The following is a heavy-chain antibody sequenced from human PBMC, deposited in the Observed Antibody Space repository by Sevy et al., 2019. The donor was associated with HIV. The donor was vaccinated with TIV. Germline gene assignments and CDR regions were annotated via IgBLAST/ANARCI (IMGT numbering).Heavy chain of an antibody. J-gene: IGHJ6*02. CDR2: ISSSSSYI. D-gene: IGHD2-2*01. Sequence: GGSLRLSCAASGFTFSSYSMNWVRQAPGKGLEWVSSISSSSSYIYYADSVKGRFTISRDNAKNSLYLQMNSLRAEDTAVYYCARQVVPAGMHDNYYYGMDVWGQGTTVTVSS. CDR3: ARQVVPAGMHDNYYYGMDV. CDR1: GFTFSSYS. V-gene: IGHV3-21*01.